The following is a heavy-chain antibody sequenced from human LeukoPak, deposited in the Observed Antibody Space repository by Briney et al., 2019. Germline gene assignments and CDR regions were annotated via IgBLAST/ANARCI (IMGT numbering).Heavy chain of an antibody. V-gene: IGHV3-48*04. J-gene: IGHJ4*02. D-gene: IGHD7-27*01. CDR1: GFTFTSYA. CDR2: ISSSGSSI. CDR3: ARDRVTLGAFDY. Sequence: PGGSLRLSCAASGFTFTSYAMSWVRQAPGKGLEWVSYISSSGSSIHYADSVKGRFTISRDNAKNTLYLQMNSLRAEDTAVYYCARDRVTLGAFDYWGQGTLVTVSS.